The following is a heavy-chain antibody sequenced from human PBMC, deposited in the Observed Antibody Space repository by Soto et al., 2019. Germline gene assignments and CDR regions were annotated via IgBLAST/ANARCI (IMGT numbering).Heavy chain of an antibody. D-gene: IGHD3-22*01. J-gene: IGHJ3*02. CDR3: AKDLTYYDSSDYYPVDAFDI. V-gene: IGHV3-23*01. CDR2: ISGSGGST. Sequence: QTVGSLRLSCAASGFIFSRYALSWVRQAPGKGLEWVSAISGSGGSTYNADSVKGRFTISRDNSKNTLYLQMTSLRAEDTAVYYCAKDLTYYDSSDYYPVDAFDIWGQGTMVTVSS. CDR1: GFIFSRYA.